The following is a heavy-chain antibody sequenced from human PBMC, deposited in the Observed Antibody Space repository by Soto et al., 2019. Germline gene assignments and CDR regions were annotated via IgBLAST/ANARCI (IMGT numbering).Heavy chain of an antibody. Sequence: SVKVSCKASGGTFSDYAIAWVRQAPGQGLEWMGGFIPNFDTPKYAQKFQGRVTIIADKSASTPYLELSSLRSEDTAVYYCASARGYYDSSGYYSPFDYWGQGTLVTVSS. D-gene: IGHD3-22*01. CDR1: GGTFSDYA. V-gene: IGHV1-69*06. J-gene: IGHJ4*02. CDR3: ASARGYYDSSGYYSPFDY. CDR2: FIPNFDTP.